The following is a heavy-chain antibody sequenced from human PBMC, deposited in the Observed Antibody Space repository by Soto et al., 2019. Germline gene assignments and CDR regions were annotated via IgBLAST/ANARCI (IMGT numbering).Heavy chain of an antibody. D-gene: IGHD1-1*01. J-gene: IGHJ4*02. CDR2: SSNSGTFA. Sequence: GGSLRLSCAASGFTFSDYYMSWVRQAPGRGLEWISYSSNSGTFARYATSVKGRFSISRDNANNSLYLEMNSLRVEDTAVYYCARSGDNFNALDYWGQGTPVTVSS. V-gene: IGHV3-11*06. CDR1: GFTFSDYY. CDR3: ARSGDNFNALDY.